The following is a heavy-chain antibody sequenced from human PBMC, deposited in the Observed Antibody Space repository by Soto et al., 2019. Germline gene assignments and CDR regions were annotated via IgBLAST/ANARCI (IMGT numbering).Heavy chain of an antibody. Sequence: SETLSLTCTVSGGSIYRSGYYWGWIRQPPGRGLEWIGNIDYNGVTYSNPSLKSRVTISRDTSKNQFSLKLTSVTAADTALYYCGKVLVGATGHTDSDSWGPGTLVTVA. CDR1: GGSIYRSGYY. J-gene: IGHJ4*02. CDR2: IDYNGVT. CDR3: GKVLVGATGHTDSDS. D-gene: IGHD2-15*01. V-gene: IGHV4-39*01.